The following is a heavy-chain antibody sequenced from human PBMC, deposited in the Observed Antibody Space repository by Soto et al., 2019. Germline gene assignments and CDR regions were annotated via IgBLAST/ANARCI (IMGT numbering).Heavy chain of an antibody. J-gene: IGHJ4*02. CDR3: ARARYYYDSSGYYYPQYFDY. Sequence: QVQLQESGPGLVKPSQTLSLTCTVSGGSISSGGYYWSWIRQHPGKGLEWIGYIYYSGSTYYNPSLKSRVTISVDTSKNQFSLKLSSVTAADTAVYYCARARYYYDSSGYYYPQYFDYWGQGTLVTVSS. V-gene: IGHV4-31*03. CDR2: IYYSGST. D-gene: IGHD3-22*01. CDR1: GGSISSGGYY.